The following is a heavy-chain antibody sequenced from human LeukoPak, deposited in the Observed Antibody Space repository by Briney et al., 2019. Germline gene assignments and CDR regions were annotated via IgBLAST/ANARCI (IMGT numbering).Heavy chain of an antibody. D-gene: IGHD5-18*01. Sequence: GGSLRLSCAASGFTFDDYGMSWVRQAPGKGLEWVSGINWNGGSTGYADSVKGRFTISRDNAKNSLYLQMNSLRAEDAALYYCARDRGVDTAMVNWFDPWGQGTLVTVSS. V-gene: IGHV3-20*04. CDR2: INWNGGST. CDR1: GFTFDDYG. J-gene: IGHJ5*02. CDR3: ARDRGVDTAMVNWFDP.